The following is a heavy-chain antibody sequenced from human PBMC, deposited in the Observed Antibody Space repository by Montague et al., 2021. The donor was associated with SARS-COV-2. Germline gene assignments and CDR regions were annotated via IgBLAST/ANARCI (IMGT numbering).Heavy chain of an antibody. CDR1: GGSFSSFY. J-gene: IGHJ3*02. D-gene: IGHD4-17*01. V-gene: IGHV4-59*01. Sequence: SETLSLTCNVSGGSFSSFYWTWIRQPPGKGLEWIGYVYSTGNTNYNPSLKSRVTISVDTSKNHFSLELSSVTAADTAVYYCARDGGYRDYDCAFNIWGQGTMVTVSS. CDR2: VYSTGNT. CDR3: ARDGGYRDYDCAFNI.